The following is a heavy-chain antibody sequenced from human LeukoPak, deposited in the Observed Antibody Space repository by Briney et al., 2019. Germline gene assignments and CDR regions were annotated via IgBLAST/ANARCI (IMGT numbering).Heavy chain of an antibody. CDR3: ARLRDGRAFGAIDY. D-gene: IGHD3-10*01. J-gene: IGHJ4*02. Sequence: GESLKTSCKGSGYSFTSYWIGWVRQMPGKGLEWMGIIYAADSDTRYSPSFQGQVTISADKSISTAYLQWTYLRASDTAMYYCARLRDGRAFGAIDYWGQGTLVTVSS. V-gene: IGHV5-51*01. CDR2: IYAADSDT. CDR1: GYSFTSYW.